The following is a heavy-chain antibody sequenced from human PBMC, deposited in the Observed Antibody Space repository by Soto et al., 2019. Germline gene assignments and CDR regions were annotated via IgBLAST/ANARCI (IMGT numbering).Heavy chain of an antibody. CDR1: GYTFTSYY. D-gene: IGHD3-10*01. CDR2: INPSGGGT. CDR3: ARQIADASATYHFAY. J-gene: IGHJ4*02. Sequence: ASVKVSCKASGYTFTSYYMHWVRQAPGQGLEWMGIINPSGGGTTYAQKFQGRVTMTRDTSTSTVYMELSSLRSEDTAVYYCARQIADASATYHFAYWGQGTLVTVSS. V-gene: IGHV1-46*01.